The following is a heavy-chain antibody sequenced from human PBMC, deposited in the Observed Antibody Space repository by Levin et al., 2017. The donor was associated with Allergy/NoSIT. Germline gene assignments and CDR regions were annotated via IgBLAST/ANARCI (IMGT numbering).Heavy chain of an antibody. CDR2: IDHSGNT. V-gene: IGHV4-31*03. J-gene: IGHJ6*02. Sequence: SETLSLTCTASGGSISIGGYYWGWIRQHPEKGLEYIGYIDHSGNTYFNSSLKSRVAISADTSKNQFSLRLSSVTAADTAVYYCARDRAFNYYDSSDSFYGMDVWRLGTAVTVSS. CDR3: ARDRAFNYYDSSDSFYGMDV. D-gene: IGHD3-22*01. CDR1: GGSISIGGYY.